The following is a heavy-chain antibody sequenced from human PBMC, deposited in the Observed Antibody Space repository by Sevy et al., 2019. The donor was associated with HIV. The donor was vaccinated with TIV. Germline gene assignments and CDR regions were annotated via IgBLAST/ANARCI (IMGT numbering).Heavy chain of an antibody. CDR2: FKSKIHGGTT. D-gene: IGHD1-26*01. CDR1: GFIFGDYG. CDR3: TRWSGSQSIFDY. V-gene: IGHV3-49*04. J-gene: IGHJ4*02. Sequence: GGSLRLSCTASGFIFGDYGMSWVRQAPGKGLEWIAFFKSKIHGGTTENAASVKGRFTISRDDSKNIVYLQMSNLKTEDTAVYYCTRWSGSQSIFDYWGQGNLVTVSS.